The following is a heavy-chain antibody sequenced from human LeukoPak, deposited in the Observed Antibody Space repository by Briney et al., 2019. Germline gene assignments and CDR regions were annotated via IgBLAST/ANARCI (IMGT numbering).Heavy chain of an antibody. Sequence: PGGSLRLSCAASGFTFSSYEMNWVRQAPGKGLEWVSYISSSGSTIYYADSVKGRFTISRDNAKNSLYLQMNSLRADDTALYYCARVWVGYQWELGATDYWGQGTLVTVSS. CDR2: ISSSGSTI. CDR3: ARVWVGYQWELGATDY. V-gene: IGHV3-48*03. D-gene: IGHD1-26*01. CDR1: GFTFSSYE. J-gene: IGHJ4*02.